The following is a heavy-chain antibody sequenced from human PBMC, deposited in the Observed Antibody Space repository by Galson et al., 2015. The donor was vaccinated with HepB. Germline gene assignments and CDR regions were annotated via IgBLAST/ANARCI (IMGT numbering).Heavy chain of an antibody. J-gene: IGHJ6*02. Sequence: AISGDSVSSNTAAWNWIRQSPSRGLEWLGRTYYRAKWYQDYAVSVKSRMTINSDTSKNQFSLHLNSVTPEDTAVYYCARVRTRRPPHYYYGLDVWGQGTTVTVSS. V-gene: IGHV6-1*01. CDR1: GDSVSSNTAA. CDR2: TYYRAKWYQ. CDR3: ARVRTRRPPHYYYGLDV.